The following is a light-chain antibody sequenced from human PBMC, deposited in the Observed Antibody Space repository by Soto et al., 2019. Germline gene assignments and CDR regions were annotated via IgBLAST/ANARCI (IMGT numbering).Light chain of an antibody. CDR3: QQRGNRPPWT. J-gene: IGKJ1*01. V-gene: IGKV3-11*01. Sequence: EIVMTQSPATLSLSPGERATLSCRASQSVGKYLVWYQQKPGQAPRLLIYDASNRATGIPARFSGSGSGTDFTLTISSLEPEDVAVYYWQQRGNRPPWTFDQGTKVEIK. CDR1: QSVGKY. CDR2: DAS.